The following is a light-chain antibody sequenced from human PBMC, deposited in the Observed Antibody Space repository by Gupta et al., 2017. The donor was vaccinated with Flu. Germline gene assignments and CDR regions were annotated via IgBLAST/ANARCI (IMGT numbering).Light chain of an antibody. V-gene: IGKV4-1*01. J-gene: IGKJ4*01. CDR3: QQDDDFPFT. CDR2: WAT. CDR1: QSCLDDSTEKDY. Sequence: SLGESATINCKSSQSCLDDSTEKDYLSWYQQKPGQPPKLLISWATTREYGVPDRFSVSGSGTDFTLTIASLQAEDVAVYYCQQDDDFPFTVGGGTKVEIK.